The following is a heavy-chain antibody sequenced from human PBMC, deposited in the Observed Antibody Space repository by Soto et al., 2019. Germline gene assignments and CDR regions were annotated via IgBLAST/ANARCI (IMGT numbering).Heavy chain of an antibody. CDR1: GFTFSSYA. J-gene: IGHJ6*02. V-gene: IGHV3-30-3*01. D-gene: IGHD6-13*01. CDR3: ARAVYSSSWYVVGGYGMDV. CDR2: ISYDGSNK. Sequence: QVQLVESGGGVVQPGRSLRLSCAASGFTFSSYAMHWVRQAQGKGLEWVAVISYDGSNKYYADSVKGRFTISRDNSKNTLYLQMISLRAEDTAVYYCARAVYSSSWYVVGGYGMDVWGQGTTVTVSS.